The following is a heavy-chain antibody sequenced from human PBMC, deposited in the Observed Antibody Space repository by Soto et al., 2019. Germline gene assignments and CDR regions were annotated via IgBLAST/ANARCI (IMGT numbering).Heavy chain of an antibody. Sequence: EVQLLESGGGLVQPGGSLRLSCAASGFTFSSYAMSWVRQAPGKGLEWVSAISGSGGSTYYADSVKGRFTNSRDNSKYALYLQMNSLRAEDTAVYYCARFRRRGATPGDWFAPWGQGTLVTVSS. V-gene: IGHV3-23*01. CDR1: GFTFSSYA. J-gene: IGHJ5*02. CDR2: ISGSGGST. CDR3: ARFRRRGATPGDWFAP. D-gene: IGHD1-26*01.